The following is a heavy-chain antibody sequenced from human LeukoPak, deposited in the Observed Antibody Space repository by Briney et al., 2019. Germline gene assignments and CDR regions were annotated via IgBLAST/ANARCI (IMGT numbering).Heavy chain of an antibody. CDR2: INPNSGGT. V-gene: IGHV1-2*02. D-gene: IGHD6-19*01. CDR1: GYTFTGYY. J-gene: IGHJ4*02. Sequence: ASVKVSCKASGYTFTGYYMHWVRQAPGQGLEWMGWINPNSGGTNYAQKLQGRVTMTTDTSTSTAYMELRSLRSDDTAVYYCARDETIAVAAPGYWGQGTLVTVSS. CDR3: ARDETIAVAAPGY.